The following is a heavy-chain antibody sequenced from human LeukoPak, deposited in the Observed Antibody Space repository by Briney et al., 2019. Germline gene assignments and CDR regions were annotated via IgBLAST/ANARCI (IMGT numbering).Heavy chain of an antibody. CDR2: IYYSGST. CDR1: GGSLSSYY. CDR3: ARVRSNWYFDL. Sequence: SETLSLTCTVSGGSLSSYYWSWIRQPPGKGLEWIGYIYYSGSTNYNPSLKSRVTISVDTSKNQFSLKLSSVTAADTAVYYCARVRSNWYFDLWGQGTLVTVSS. J-gene: IGHJ2*01. D-gene: IGHD5-24*01. V-gene: IGHV4-59*01.